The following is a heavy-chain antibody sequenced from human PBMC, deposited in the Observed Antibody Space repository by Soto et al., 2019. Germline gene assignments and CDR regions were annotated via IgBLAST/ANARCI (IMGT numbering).Heavy chain of an antibody. J-gene: IGHJ6*02. CDR3: TSQQLAAGFFYYGMDV. V-gene: IGHV3-15*07. CDR1: GFTFSNAW. CDR2: IKSKTDGGTT. Sequence: EVQLVESGGGLVKPGGSLRLSCAASGFTFSNAWMNWVRQAPGKGLEWVGRIKSKTDGGTTDYAAPVKGRFTISREDSKNTLYLQMNSLKTEDTAVYYCTSQQLAAGFFYYGMDVWGQGTTVTVSS. D-gene: IGHD6-13*01.